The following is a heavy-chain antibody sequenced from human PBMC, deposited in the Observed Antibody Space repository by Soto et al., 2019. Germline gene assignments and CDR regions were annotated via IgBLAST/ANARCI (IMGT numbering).Heavy chain of an antibody. D-gene: IGHD6-13*01. V-gene: IGHV3-21*01. J-gene: IGHJ6*02. CDR3: ARDLGSEQLEMNYYYYGMDV. CDR2: ISSSSSYI. Sequence: VVSLRLSCAASGFPFSSYSMNWVRQAPGKGLEWVSSISSSSSYIYYADSVKGRFTISRDNAKNSLYLQMNSLRAEDTAVYYCARDLGSEQLEMNYYYYGMDVWGQGTTVTVSS. CDR1: GFPFSSYS.